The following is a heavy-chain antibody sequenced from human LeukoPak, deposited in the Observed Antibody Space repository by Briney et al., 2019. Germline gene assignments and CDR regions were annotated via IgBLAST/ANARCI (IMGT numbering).Heavy chain of an antibody. CDR1: GGSISSNSYF. D-gene: IGHD3-10*01. V-gene: IGHV4-39*01. Sequence: PSETLSLTCTVSGGSISSNSYFWGWIRQPPGKALEWIGIIHYSGSIYYSPSLKSRLSISIDTSKNQFSLKLSSVTAADTAVYYCASQKTLVRGAIRLFDASDIWGQGTVVTVSS. J-gene: IGHJ3*02. CDR2: IHYSGSI. CDR3: ASQKTLVRGAIRLFDASDI.